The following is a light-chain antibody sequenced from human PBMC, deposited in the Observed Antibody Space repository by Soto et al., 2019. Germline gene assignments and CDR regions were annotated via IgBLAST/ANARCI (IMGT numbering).Light chain of an antibody. CDR3: NSYTGSGIV. J-gene: IGLJ1*01. V-gene: IGLV2-14*01. CDR1: SSDVGGYHY. Sequence: QSALTQPASVSGSPGQSITISCTGTSSDVGGYHYVSWYQHHPGKAPNRMIYGVSNRPSGVSYRFSGSKSGNTASLTISGLQAEDEADYYCNSYTGSGIVFGTGTKVTVL. CDR2: GVS.